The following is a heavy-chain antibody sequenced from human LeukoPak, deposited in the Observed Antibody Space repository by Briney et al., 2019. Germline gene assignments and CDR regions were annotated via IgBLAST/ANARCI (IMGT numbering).Heavy chain of an antibody. CDR3: ARGLRYFDWPSLGY. Sequence: PGGSLRLSCAASGFTVSSNYMSWVRQAPGKGLEWVSVIYSGGSTYHADSVKGRFTISRDNSKNTLYLQMNSLRAEDTAVYYCARGLRYFDWPSLGYWGQGTLVTVSS. CDR2: IYSGGST. D-gene: IGHD3-9*01. J-gene: IGHJ4*02. CDR1: GFTVSSNY. V-gene: IGHV3-66*02.